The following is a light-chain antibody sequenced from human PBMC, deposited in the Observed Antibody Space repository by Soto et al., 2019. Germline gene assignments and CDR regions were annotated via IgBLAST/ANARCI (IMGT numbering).Light chain of an antibody. CDR2: GAS. CDR1: QTIRSNY. J-gene: IGKJ1*01. V-gene: IGKV3-20*01. Sequence: ETVLTQSPGTLSLSPGERATLSCRASQTIRSNYLAWYRQTPGQAPRLLIYGASNRATGIADRFSGSGSGTDFTLIISRLEPEDFALDYCQQYGSSPGTFGHGTKVEIK. CDR3: QQYGSSPGT.